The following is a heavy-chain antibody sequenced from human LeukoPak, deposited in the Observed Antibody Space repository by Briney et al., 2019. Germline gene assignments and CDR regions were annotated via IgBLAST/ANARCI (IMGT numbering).Heavy chain of an antibody. Sequence: GGSLRLSCAASGFTFSSYSMNWVRQAPGKGLEWVSSISSSSSYIYYADSVKGRFTISRDNAKNSLYLQMNSLRAEDTAVYYCARDLGLTPGYGMDVWGQGTTVTVSS. CDR2: ISSSSSYI. V-gene: IGHV3-21*01. CDR1: GFTFSSYS. CDR3: ARDLGLTPGYGMDV. J-gene: IGHJ6*01.